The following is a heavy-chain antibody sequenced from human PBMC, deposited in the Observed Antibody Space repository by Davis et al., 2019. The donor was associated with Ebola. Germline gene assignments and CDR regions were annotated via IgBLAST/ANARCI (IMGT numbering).Heavy chain of an antibody. CDR1: GFTFSSYA. J-gene: IGHJ4*02. D-gene: IGHD2-21*01. Sequence: GESLKISCAASGFTFSSYAMSWVRQAPGKGLEWVSAISGSGGSTYYADSVKGRFTISRDNAKNSLYLQLNSLRDEDTAVYYCATACCGGGYWGQGTLVTVSS. V-gene: IGHV3-23*01. CDR2: ISGSGGST. CDR3: ATACCGGGY.